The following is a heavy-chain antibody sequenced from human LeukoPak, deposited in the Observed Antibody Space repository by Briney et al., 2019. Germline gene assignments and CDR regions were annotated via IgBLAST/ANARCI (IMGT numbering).Heavy chain of an antibody. CDR2: IYPGDSDT. V-gene: IGHV5-51*01. J-gene: IGHJ3*02. CDR1: GYSFTSYW. D-gene: IGHD2-21*02. CDR3: ARQVGMVVVVTASDAFDI. Sequence: GESLKISRKGSGYSFTSYWIGWVRQMPGKGLEWMGIIYPGDSDTRYSPSFQGQVTISADKSISTAYLQWSSLKASDTAMYYCARQVGMVVVVTASDAFDIWGQGTMVTVSS.